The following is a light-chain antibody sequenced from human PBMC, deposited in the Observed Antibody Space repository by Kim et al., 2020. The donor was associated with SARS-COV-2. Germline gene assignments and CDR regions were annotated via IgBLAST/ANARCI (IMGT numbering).Light chain of an antibody. CDR2: AAS. V-gene: IGKV1-27*01. CDR1: QDISND. J-gene: IGKJ1*01. Sequence: ACVGDRVPITGRARQDISNDLAWFQLKPGKAPELLIYAASALQPGVPSRFSGSGSGTDFTLTVTSLQPEDVATYYGQKCDSAPWTFGQGTKVDIK. CDR3: QKCDSAPWT.